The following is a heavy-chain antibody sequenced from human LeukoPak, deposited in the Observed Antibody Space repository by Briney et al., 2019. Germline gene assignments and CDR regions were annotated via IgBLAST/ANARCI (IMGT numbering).Heavy chain of an antibody. D-gene: IGHD5-24*01. CDR2: VSYDGNTK. Sequence: SGRSLRLSCAASGFTFSSYGMHWVRQAPGKGLEWVAVVSYDGNTKYYADSVKGRFTISRDNSKNTLFLQMNSLRTGDTAVYYCAKKKGGYKYDDFFDYWGQGTLVTVSS. J-gene: IGHJ4*02. CDR3: AKKKGGYKYDDFFDY. V-gene: IGHV3-30*18. CDR1: GFTFSSYG.